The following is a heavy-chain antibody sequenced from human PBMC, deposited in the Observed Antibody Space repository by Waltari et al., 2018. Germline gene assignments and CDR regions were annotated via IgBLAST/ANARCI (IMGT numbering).Heavy chain of an antibody. V-gene: IGHV1-18*01. CDR1: GYTFISNG. J-gene: IGHJ6*02. Sequence: VKLVQSGGEVKKPGASVKVSCKASGYTFISNGISWVRQAPGQGLEWVGWVSGYGGNRKDAKEFQGRVRLTADTATNTAYMELTSLTADDTAVYYCAHSDYRSSWYTMDVWGQGTTVSVSS. CDR2: VSGYGGNR. D-gene: IGHD6-13*01. CDR3: AHSDYRSSWYTMDV.